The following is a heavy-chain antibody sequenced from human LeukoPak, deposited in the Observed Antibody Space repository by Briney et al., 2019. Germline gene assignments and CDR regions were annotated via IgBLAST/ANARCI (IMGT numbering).Heavy chain of an antibody. D-gene: IGHD2-21*02. V-gene: IGHV1-69*05. CDR1: GGTFSSYA. Sequence: ASVKVSCKASGGTFSSYAIRLVRQAPGQGLEWMGRIIPIFGTANYAQKFQGRVTITTDESTSTAYMELSSLRSEDTAVYYCAAECGGDCYSGWFDPGAREPWSPSPQ. CDR2: IIPIFGTA. J-gene: IGHJ5*02. CDR3: AAECGGDCYSGWFDP.